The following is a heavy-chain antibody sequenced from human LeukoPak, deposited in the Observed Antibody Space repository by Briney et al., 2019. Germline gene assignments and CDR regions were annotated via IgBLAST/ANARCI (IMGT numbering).Heavy chain of an antibody. D-gene: IGHD6-13*01. J-gene: IGHJ4*02. CDR1: GFTFSSYE. Sequence: PGGSLRLSCAASGFTFSSYEMNWVRQAPGKGLEWVSYISSSGSTIYYADSVKGRFTISRGNAKNSLYLQMNSLRAEDTAVYYCARGRYSSSWYADYWGQGTLVTVSS. V-gene: IGHV3-48*03. CDR3: ARGRYSSSWYADY. CDR2: ISSSGSTI.